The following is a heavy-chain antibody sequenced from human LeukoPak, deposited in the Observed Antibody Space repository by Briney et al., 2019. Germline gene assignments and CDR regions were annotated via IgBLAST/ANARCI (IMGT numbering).Heavy chain of an antibody. D-gene: IGHD3-3*01. CDR2: IWYDGSNK. Sequence: PGGSLRLSCAASGFTFSSYGMHWVRQAPGKGLEWVAVIWYDGSNKYYADSVKGRFTISRDNSKNTLYLQMNSLRAEDTAVYYCAREPESRYDFWSGYSHTIYGMDVWGQGTTVIVSS. V-gene: IGHV3-33*01. CDR3: AREPESRYDFWSGYSHTIYGMDV. CDR1: GFTFSSYG. J-gene: IGHJ6*02.